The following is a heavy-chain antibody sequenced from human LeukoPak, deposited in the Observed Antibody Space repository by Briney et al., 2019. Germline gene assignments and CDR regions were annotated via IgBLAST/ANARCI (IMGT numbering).Heavy chain of an antibody. CDR3: ARDGLATGVDY. CDR1: GFTFSSYG. J-gene: IGHJ4*02. Sequence: PGRSLRLSCAASGFTFSSYGMHWVRQAPGKGLEWVAVIWYDGSNKYYADSVKGRFTISRDNSKNTLYLQMNSLRAEDTAVYYCARDGLATGVDYWGQGTLVTVSS. V-gene: IGHV3-33*01. D-gene: IGHD7-27*01. CDR2: IWYDGSNK.